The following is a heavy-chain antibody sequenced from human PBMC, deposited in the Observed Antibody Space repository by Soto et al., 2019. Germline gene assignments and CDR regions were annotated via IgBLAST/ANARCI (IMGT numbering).Heavy chain of an antibody. CDR2: IRSKAYGGTT. CDR1: GFTFGDYA. J-gene: IGHJ4*02. D-gene: IGHD3-3*01. CDR3: TRESITIFGVVTAPDY. V-gene: IGHV3-49*03. Sequence: GGSLRLSCTASGFTFGDYAMIWFRQAPGKGLEWVGFIRSKAYGGTTEYAASVKGRFTISRDDSKSIAYLQMNSLKTEDTAVYYCTRESITIFGVVTAPDYWGQGTLVTVSS.